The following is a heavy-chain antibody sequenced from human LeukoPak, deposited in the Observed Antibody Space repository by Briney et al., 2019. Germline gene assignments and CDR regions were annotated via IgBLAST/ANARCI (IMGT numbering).Heavy chain of an antibody. Sequence: PGGSLRLSCAASGFTVSNNYMSWVRQAPGKGLEWVSVVYSGGSTYYADSVKGRFTISRDNSKNTLYLQMNSLRAEDTAVYYCAKALYSSSWYVSGNWFDPWGQGTLVTVSS. D-gene: IGHD6-13*01. CDR3: AKALYSSSWYVSGNWFDP. V-gene: IGHV3-53*01. CDR2: VYSGGST. J-gene: IGHJ5*02. CDR1: GFTVSNNY.